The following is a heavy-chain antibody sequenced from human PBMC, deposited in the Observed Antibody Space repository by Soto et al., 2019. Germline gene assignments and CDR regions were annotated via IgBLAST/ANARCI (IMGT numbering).Heavy chain of an antibody. V-gene: IGHV1-18*01. Sequence: QVQLVQSGPEVKKPGASVRVSCKASGYSLRNYAFAGVRQAPGQGLEWMAWLSGYNGDTQYAPKFQGRVSLTTDTYTRTAYMDLRTLRSDDTSVYYCARGDSPSATRGWFDAWGKGTLVTVSS. D-gene: IGHD2-15*01. J-gene: IGHJ5*02. CDR3: ARGDSPSATRGWFDA. CDR2: LSGYNGDT. CDR1: GYSLRNYA.